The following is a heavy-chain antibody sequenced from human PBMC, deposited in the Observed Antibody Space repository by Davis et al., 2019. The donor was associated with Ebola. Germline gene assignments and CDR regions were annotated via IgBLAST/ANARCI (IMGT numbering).Heavy chain of an antibody. D-gene: IGHD4-23*01. Sequence: GESLKISCAASGFTFSSYWMSWVRQAPGKGLEWVGFIRSKGFGGTIEYAASVKGRFTISRDDSKSIAYLQMNSLETEDTAVYYCTRRGTVVTPDYWGQGTLVTVSS. CDR3: TRRGTVVTPDY. J-gene: IGHJ4*02. CDR2: IRSKGFGGTI. V-gene: IGHV3-49*04. CDR1: GFTFSSYW.